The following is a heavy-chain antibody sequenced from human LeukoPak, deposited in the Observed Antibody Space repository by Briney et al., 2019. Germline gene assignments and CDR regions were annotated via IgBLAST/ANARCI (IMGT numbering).Heavy chain of an antibody. CDR1: GFTLSSNY. CDR2: IYSGGST. V-gene: IGHV3-66*01. D-gene: IGHD5-24*01. J-gene: IGHJ4*02. Sequence: GGSLRLSCAASGFTLSSNYMSWVRQAPGKGLEWVSVIYSGGSTYYADSVKGRFTISRDNSKNTLYLQMNGLRVEDTAVYYCARDQDAYNPFDYWGQGTLVTVSS. CDR3: ARDQDAYNPFDY.